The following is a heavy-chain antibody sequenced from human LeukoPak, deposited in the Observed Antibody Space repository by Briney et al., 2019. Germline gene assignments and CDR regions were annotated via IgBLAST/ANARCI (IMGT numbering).Heavy chain of an antibody. D-gene: IGHD6-19*01. Sequence: GGSLRLSCAASGFTFSAYAMHWVRQAPGKGLEWVAVISYDGTTKYYIDSVKGRFTISRDNSKSTLYLQVSSLRAEDRAVYYCARGVRRYSSGWYRFWGQGTLVIVSS. CDR1: GFTFSAYA. CDR2: ISYDGTTK. V-gene: IGHV3-30-3*01. CDR3: ARGVRRYSSGWYRF. J-gene: IGHJ4*02.